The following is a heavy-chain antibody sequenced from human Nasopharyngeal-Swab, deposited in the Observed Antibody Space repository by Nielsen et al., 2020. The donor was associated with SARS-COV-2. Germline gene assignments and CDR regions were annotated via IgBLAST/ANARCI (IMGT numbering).Heavy chain of an antibody. CDR3: ARDPPEKISSSWYRYYYYGMDV. CDR2: ITSSSSYI. CDR1: GFTFSSYS. Sequence: GALKISCAASGFTFSSYSMNWVRQAPGKGLEWVSSITSSSSYIYYADSVKGRFTISRDNAKNSLYLQMNSLRAEDTAVYYCARDPPEKISSSWYRYYYYGMDVWGQGTTVTVSS. J-gene: IGHJ6*02. D-gene: IGHD6-13*01. V-gene: IGHV3-21*01.